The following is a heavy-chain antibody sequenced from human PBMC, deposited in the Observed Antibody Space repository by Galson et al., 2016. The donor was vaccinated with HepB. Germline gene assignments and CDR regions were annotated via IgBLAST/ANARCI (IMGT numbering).Heavy chain of an antibody. V-gene: IGHV1-18*01. J-gene: IGHJ4*02. Sequence: SVKVSCKASGYTFTTYGVTWVRQAPGRGLEWMGWISGYNGNTKYAQNFQGRVTMSTDTSTSKAHMELRSLRSDDTAVYYCAREALILTRRGMIDYWGQGTLVTVSS. D-gene: IGHD2-15*01. CDR1: GYTFTTYG. CDR2: ISGYNGNT. CDR3: AREALILTRRGMIDY.